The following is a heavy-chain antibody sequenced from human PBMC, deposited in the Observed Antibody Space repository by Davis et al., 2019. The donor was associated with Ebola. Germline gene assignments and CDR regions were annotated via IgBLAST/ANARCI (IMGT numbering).Heavy chain of an antibody. CDR2: IYYSGST. CDR1: GGSISSYY. D-gene: IGHD4-11*01. V-gene: IGHV4-59*12. CDR3: ARDLHGGMDV. J-gene: IGHJ6*02. Sequence: SETLSLTCTVSGGSISSYYWSWIRQPPGKGLEWIGYIYYSGSTNYNPSLKSRVTISVDTSKNQFSLKLSSVTAADTAVYYCARDLHGGMDVWGQGTTVTVSS.